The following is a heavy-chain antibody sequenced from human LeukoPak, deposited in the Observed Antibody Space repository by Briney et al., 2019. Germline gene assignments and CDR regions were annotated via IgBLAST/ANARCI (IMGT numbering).Heavy chain of an antibody. J-gene: IGHJ4*02. CDR3: AHMPRTHSSSSD. Sequence: TLSLTCTVSGASISSYYWSWIRQPPGKALEWLALIYWDDDKRYSPSLKSRLTITKDTSKNQVVLTMTNMDPVDTATYYCAHMPRTHSSSSDWGQGTLVTVSS. CDR2: IYWDDDK. V-gene: IGHV2-5*08. CDR1: GASISSYYWS. D-gene: IGHD6-6*01.